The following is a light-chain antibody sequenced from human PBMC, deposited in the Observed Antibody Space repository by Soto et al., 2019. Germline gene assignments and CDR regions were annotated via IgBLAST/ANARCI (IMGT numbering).Light chain of an antibody. V-gene: IGKV1-5*01. CDR2: DAS. CDR3: QQRNVWPPVT. J-gene: IGKJ5*01. CDR1: QTISNC. Sequence: IRITQSPATLSASVGDRVTITCRASQTISNCLAWYQQKPGKAPKVLIHDASRLESGVPSSFSASGSGTDFTLTISSLEPEDSAAYYCQQRNVWPPVTFGQGTRLEIK.